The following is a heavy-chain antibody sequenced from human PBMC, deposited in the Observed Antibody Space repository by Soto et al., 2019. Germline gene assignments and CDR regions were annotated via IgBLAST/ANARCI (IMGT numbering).Heavy chain of an antibody. CDR3: AKDRHYPRDYFHY. CDR2: VSANGQGI. CDR1: GFTFISSA. V-gene: IGHV3-23*01. Sequence: GPLLIPGSGSGFTFISSAISWVRQAPGKGLEWVSAVSANGQGIYYADSVRGRFTISRDNSKNTVFLHMDSLSAEDTAVYYCAKDRHYPRDYFHYWGQGTLVTVYS. D-gene: IGHD3-10*01. J-gene: IGHJ4*02.